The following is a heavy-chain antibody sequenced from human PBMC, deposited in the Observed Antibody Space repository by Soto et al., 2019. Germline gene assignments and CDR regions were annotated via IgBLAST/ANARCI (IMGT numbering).Heavy chain of an antibody. Sequence: PGGSLILSCAASGFTFNIYAMHWVRQAPGKGLEWVAVISYDGSNKYYADSVQGRFTISRDNSKNTLYLQMNSLRPEDAAVYYCARGSRSVYNCPGYWGLGTLVTVSS. CDR1: GFTFNIYA. CDR3: ARGSRSVYNCPGY. D-gene: IGHD1-1*01. CDR2: ISYDGSNK. J-gene: IGHJ4*02. V-gene: IGHV3-30*04.